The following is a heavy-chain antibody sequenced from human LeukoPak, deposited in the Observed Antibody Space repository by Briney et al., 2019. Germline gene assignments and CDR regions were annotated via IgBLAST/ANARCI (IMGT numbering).Heavy chain of an antibody. D-gene: IGHD4-17*01. CDR1: GGSISSSNW. CDR2: IHHSGNT. V-gene: IGHV4-4*02. Sequence: KASETLSLTCAVSGGSISSSNWWTWVRQPPGKGLEWIGEIHHSGNTNYNPSLKSRVTISVDKSKNQFSLKLSSVTAADTAVYYCARHSYGDYAYYYYYYMDVWGKGTTVTISS. J-gene: IGHJ6*03. CDR3: ARHSYGDYAYYYYYYMDV.